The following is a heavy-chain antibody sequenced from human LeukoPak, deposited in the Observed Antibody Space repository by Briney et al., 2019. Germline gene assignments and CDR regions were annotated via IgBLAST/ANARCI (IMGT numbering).Heavy chain of an antibody. Sequence: ATVKISCKVSGYTFTDYYMHWVQQAPGKGLEWMGLVDPEDGETIYAEKFQGGVTITADTSTDTAYMELSSLRSEDTAVYYCARVLRFLEWPFDYWGQGTLVTVSS. CDR3: ARVLRFLEWPFDY. CDR2: VDPEDGET. V-gene: IGHV1-69-2*01. J-gene: IGHJ4*02. D-gene: IGHD3-3*01. CDR1: GYTFTDYY.